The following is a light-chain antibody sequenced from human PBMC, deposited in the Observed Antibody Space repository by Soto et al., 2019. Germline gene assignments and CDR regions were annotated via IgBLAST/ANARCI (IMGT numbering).Light chain of an antibody. CDR2: AAS. Sequence: DIQITQSPCSRSASVVGGVTLTCRTSQSISTYLNWYQQKPGKAPKLLIYAASSLQSGVPSRFSGSGSGTDFTLTISSLQPEDFATYYCQQSYSTAWTFGQGTKVDIK. V-gene: IGKV1-39*01. J-gene: IGKJ1*01. CDR1: QSISTY. CDR3: QQSYSTAWT.